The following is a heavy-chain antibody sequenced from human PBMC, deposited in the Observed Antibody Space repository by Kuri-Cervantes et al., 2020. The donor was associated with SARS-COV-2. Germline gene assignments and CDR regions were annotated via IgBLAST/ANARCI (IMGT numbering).Heavy chain of an antibody. CDR1: GGSISSSSYC. Sequence: GSLRLSCTVSGGSISSSSYCWGWIRQPPGKGLEWIGSIYYSGSTYYNPSLKSRVTISVDTSKSQFSLKLSSVTAADTAVYYCARVRGVLGEVYFDYWGQGTLVTVSS. CDR2: IYYSGST. V-gene: IGHV4-39*07. J-gene: IGHJ4*02. D-gene: IGHD3-10*01. CDR3: ARVRGVLGEVYFDY.